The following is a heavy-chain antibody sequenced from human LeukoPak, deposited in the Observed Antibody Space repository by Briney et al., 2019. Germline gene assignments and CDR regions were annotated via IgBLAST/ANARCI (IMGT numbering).Heavy chain of an antibody. V-gene: IGHV3-23*01. CDR1: GFIFSTYA. CDR2: ISGSGGST. Sequence: GGSLRLSCGASGFIFSTYAMSWARQAPGKGLEWVSGISGSGGSTYYADSVKGRFTVSRDNSRNTLYLPMNSLRAEDTAVYYCVKDRGGSPFYGMDVWGQGTTVTVSS. CDR3: VKDRGGSPFYGMDV. J-gene: IGHJ6*02. D-gene: IGHD1-26*01.